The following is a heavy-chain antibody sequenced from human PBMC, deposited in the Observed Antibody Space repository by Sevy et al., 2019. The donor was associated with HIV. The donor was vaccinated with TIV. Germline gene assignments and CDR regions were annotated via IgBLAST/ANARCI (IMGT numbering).Heavy chain of an antibody. D-gene: IGHD2-15*01. CDR2: ISAYNGNT. Sequence: ASVKVSCKASGYTFTSYGISWVRQAPGQGLEWMGWISAYNGNTNYAQKLQGRVTMTTDTSTSTDYMELRSLRSDDTAVYYCARDPGIVVVVAGTFDYWGQGTLVTVSS. J-gene: IGHJ4*02. V-gene: IGHV1-18*04. CDR3: ARDPGIVVVVAGTFDY. CDR1: GYTFTSYG.